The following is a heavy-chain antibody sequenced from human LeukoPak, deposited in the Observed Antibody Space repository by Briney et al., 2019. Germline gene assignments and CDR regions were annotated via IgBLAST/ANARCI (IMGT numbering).Heavy chain of an antibody. D-gene: IGHD3-22*01. CDR2: ISAYNGNT. V-gene: IGHV1-18*01. CDR3: AREASSGYPSDY. CDR1: GYTFTSYG. J-gene: IGHJ4*02. Sequence: ASVKVSCKASGYTFTSYGISWVRQAPGQGLEWMGRISAYNGNTNYAQKLQGRVTMTTDTSTSTAYMELRSLRSDDTAVYYCAREASSGYPSDYWGQGTLVTVSS.